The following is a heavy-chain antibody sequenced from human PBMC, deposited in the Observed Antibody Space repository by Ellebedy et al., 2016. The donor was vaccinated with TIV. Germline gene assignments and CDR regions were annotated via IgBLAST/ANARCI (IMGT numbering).Heavy chain of an antibody. CDR2: VSSHSSTT. CDR1: GFNFSYFS. V-gene: IGHV3-48*02. CDR3: SRGLGGHGNQRQVAY. D-gene: IGHD3-16*01. J-gene: IGHJ4*02. Sequence: GGSLRLXCVASGFNFSYFSMNWVRQAPGKGLEWVSYVSSHSSTTFYADSVKGRFTTSRDNAKNSLYLHMNSLRDEDTAIYYCSRGLGGHGNQRQVAYWGQGTLVSVSS.